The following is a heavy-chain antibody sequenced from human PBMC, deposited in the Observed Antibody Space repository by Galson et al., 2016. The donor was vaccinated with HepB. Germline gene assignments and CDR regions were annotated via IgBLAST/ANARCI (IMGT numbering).Heavy chain of an antibody. V-gene: IGHV3-33*01. Sequence: SLRLSCAASGFTFETHGMHWIRQAPGKGLEWVGVTSYDGSIEHYAGSVKGRFTISRDNSKNTLNLQMNGLRVDDTALYYCARENALGANSPSYNVDWYFDLWGRGALVSVSS. CDR2: TSYDGSIE. CDR3: ARENALGANSPSYNVDWYFDL. CDR1: GFTFETHG. D-gene: IGHD2-2*01. J-gene: IGHJ2*01.